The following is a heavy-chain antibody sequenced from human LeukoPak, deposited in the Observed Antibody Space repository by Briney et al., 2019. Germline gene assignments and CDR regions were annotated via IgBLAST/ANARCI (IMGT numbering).Heavy chain of an antibody. D-gene: IGHD2-2*01. J-gene: IGHJ4*02. CDR3: ASSASLVCLDY. CDR1: GFTVSSNY. CDR2: IYSGGST. V-gene: IGHV3-53*01. Sequence: GGSLRLSCAASGFTVSSNYMSWVRQAPGKGLEWVSVIYSGGSTYYANSVKGRFTISRDNSKNMLFLQMNSLRAEDTAVYFCASSASLVCLDYWGQGTLVTVSS.